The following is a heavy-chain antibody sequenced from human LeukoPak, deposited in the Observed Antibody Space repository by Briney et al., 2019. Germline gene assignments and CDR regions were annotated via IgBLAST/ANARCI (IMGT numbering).Heavy chain of an antibody. CDR3: ARGVGVRGVVSQPLEY. CDR2: MFCGGSP. D-gene: IGHD3-10*01. J-gene: IGHJ4*02. Sequence: GGSLRLSCAAPGVYISSNYMTWVRQTPGEGLEWVSVMFCGGSPYFADSLKGRFSLSRDNSKNILFLHMNNVRADDTAVYYCARGVGVRGVVSQPLEYWGQGALVTVSS. CDR1: GVYISSNY. V-gene: IGHV3-53*01.